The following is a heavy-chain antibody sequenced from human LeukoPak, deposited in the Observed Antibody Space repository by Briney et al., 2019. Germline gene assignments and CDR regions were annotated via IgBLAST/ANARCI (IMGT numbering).Heavy chain of an antibody. CDR1: GGSFSSSNYY. D-gene: IGHD3-3*02. CDR2: IFYSGST. J-gene: IGHJ4*02. V-gene: IGHV4-39*07. Sequence: SETLSLTCTVSGGSFSSSNYYWGWIRQPPGKGLEWIGNIFYSGSTYYNPSLKSRVTISVDTSKNQFSLKLTSVTAADTAVYYCARYSSIRRLYYFDYWGQGTLVTVSS. CDR3: ARYSSIRRLYYFDY.